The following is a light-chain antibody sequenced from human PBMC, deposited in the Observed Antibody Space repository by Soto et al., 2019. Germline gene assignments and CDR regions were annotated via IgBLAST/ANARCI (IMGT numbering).Light chain of an antibody. V-gene: IGLV2-23*02. Sequence: QSALTQPASVSGSPGQSITISCTGTNSDVGTYNLVSWYQQHPGKAPKIMIYEVNKRPSGVSNRFSGSKSGNTAPLTISGLQAEDEADYYCCSYAGTSYVFGTGTKVTVL. CDR2: EVN. J-gene: IGLJ1*01. CDR3: CSYAGTSYV. CDR1: NSDVGTYNL.